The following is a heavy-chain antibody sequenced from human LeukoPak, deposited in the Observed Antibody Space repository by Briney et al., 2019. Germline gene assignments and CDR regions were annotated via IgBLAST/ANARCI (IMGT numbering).Heavy chain of an antibody. CDR2: IHTSGSD. Sequence: ASETLSLTCTVSLGSISSSDYYWGWIRQSPGKGLEWIGYIHTSGSDNQYPSLKSRVTISVDKSKNHFSLRLTSVTAADTAVYYCARLSAAVHLGAFDLWGQGTMVTVSS. D-gene: IGHD3-3*01. CDR1: LGSISSSDYY. J-gene: IGHJ3*01. V-gene: IGHV4-61*05. CDR3: ARLSAAVHLGAFDL.